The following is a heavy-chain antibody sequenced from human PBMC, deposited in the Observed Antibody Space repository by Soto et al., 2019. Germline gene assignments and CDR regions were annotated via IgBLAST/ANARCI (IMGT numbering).Heavy chain of an antibody. CDR3: ARGSEATDAFDI. J-gene: IGHJ3*02. V-gene: IGHV4-34*01. CDR1: GGSFSGYY. Sequence: SETLSLTCAVYGGSFSGYYWSWIRQPPGKGLEWIGEINHSGSTNYNPSLKSRVTISVDTSKNQFSLKLSSVTAADTAVYYCARGSEATDAFDIWGQGTMVTVSS. CDR2: INHSGST.